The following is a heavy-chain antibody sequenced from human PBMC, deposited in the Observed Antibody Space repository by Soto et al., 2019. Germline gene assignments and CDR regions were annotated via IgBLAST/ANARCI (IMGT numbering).Heavy chain of an antibody. CDR2: INHSGST. D-gene: IGHD5-12*01. V-gene: IGHV4-34*01. Sequence: QVQLQQWGAGLLKPSETLSLTCAVYGGSFSGYYWSWIRQPPGKGLEWSGEINHSGSTNYNPSLKSRFTISVDTSKDQFSLRLGSVTAADTAVYDCARGRLGVVATSGWFDPWGQGTLVTVSS. CDR3: ARGRLGVVATSGWFDP. J-gene: IGHJ5*02. CDR1: GGSFSGYY.